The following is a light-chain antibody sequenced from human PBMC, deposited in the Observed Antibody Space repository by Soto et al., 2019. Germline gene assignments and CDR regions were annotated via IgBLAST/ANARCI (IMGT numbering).Light chain of an antibody. CDR2: CAS. CDR3: QQYNTWPPVT. CDR1: QSVSSN. J-gene: IGKJ3*01. Sequence: EIVMTQSPATLSVSPGERATLSCRASQSVSSNLAWYQQKPGQAPRLLIYCASTRATGIPARFSGSGSGTEFTLTISSLQSEDFAVYYCQQYNTWPPVTFGPGTKVDIK. V-gene: IGKV3-15*01.